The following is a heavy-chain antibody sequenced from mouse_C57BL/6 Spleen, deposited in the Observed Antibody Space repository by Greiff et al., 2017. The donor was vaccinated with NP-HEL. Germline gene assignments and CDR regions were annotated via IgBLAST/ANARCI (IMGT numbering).Heavy chain of an antibody. Sequence: DVKLQESGPSLVRPSQTLSLTCTVTGFSINSDCYWIWIRQFPGNKLEYIGYTFYSGITYYNPSLESRTYITRDTSKNQFSLKLSSVTTEDTATYYCARGRPYGSSYCYAMDYWGQGTSVTVSS. CDR1: GFSINSDCY. CDR2: TFYSGIT. V-gene: IGHV3-3*01. J-gene: IGHJ4*01. CDR3: ARGRPYGSSYCYAMDY. D-gene: IGHD1-1*01.